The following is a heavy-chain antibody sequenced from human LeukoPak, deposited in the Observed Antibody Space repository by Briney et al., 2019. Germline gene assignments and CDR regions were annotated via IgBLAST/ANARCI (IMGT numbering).Heavy chain of an antibody. CDR2: IYYSGST. CDR3: ARSRNDYNSVAFGI. CDR1: GGSISSYY. J-gene: IGHJ3*02. D-gene: IGHD5-24*01. V-gene: IGHV4-59*01. Sequence: PSETLSLTCTVSGGSISSYYWSWIRQPPGKGLEWIGYIYYSGSTNYNPSLKSRVTITLDTSKTQFSLRLRSVTAADTAVYYCARSRNDYNSVAFGIWGQGTMVTVSS.